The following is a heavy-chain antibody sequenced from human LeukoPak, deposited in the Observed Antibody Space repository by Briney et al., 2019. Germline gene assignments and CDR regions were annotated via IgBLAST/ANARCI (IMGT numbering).Heavy chain of an antibody. Sequence: PSETLSLTCTVSGGSISSSSYYWSWIRQPPGKGLEWIGEINHSGSTNYNPSLKSRVTISVDTSKNQFSLKLSSVTAADTAVYYCARRGKVYYYYYMDVWGKGTTVTISS. D-gene: IGHD3-10*01. CDR2: INHSGST. J-gene: IGHJ6*03. CDR1: GGSISSSSYY. V-gene: IGHV4-39*07. CDR3: ARRGKVYYYYYMDV.